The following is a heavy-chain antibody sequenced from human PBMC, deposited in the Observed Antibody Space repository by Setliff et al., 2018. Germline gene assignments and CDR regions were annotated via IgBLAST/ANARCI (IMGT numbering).Heavy chain of an antibody. J-gene: IGHJ4*02. CDR1: GFSYSNCW. CDR2: INPHASEK. Sequence: PGGSLRLSCTASGFSYSNCWVSWVRQAPGKGLEWLASINPHASEKYYADSVKGRFTISRDISKNTLYLQMNSLRPEDTAVYYCAKDRGTGWYMVFNWGQGTLVTVSS. V-gene: IGHV3-7*01. D-gene: IGHD6-19*01. CDR3: AKDRGTGWYMVFN.